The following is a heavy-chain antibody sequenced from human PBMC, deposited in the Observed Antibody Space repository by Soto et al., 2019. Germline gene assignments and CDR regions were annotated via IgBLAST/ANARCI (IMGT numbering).Heavy chain of an antibody. CDR3: ARDDEMDHTIFGVVIEYPTPAGYFQH. CDR1: GFTFSSYS. D-gene: IGHD3-3*01. CDR2: ISSSSSYI. Sequence: PGGSLRLSCAASGFTFSSYSMNWVRQAPGKGLEWVSSISSSSSYIYYADSVKGRFTISRDNAKNSLYLQMNSLRAEDTAVYYCARDDEMDHTIFGVVIEYPTPAGYFQHWGQGTLVTVSS. J-gene: IGHJ1*01. V-gene: IGHV3-21*01.